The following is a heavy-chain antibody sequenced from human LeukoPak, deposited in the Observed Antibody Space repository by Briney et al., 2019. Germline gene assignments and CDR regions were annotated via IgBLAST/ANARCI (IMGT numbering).Heavy chain of an antibody. D-gene: IGHD6-19*01. J-gene: IGHJ4*02. CDR3: ARGGRQWRGGNYFDS. CDR1: GYTFNDYA. V-gene: IGHV1-3*04. Sequence: ASVNVSYKASGYTFNDYALHWVRQAPRQSLEWMGWITICKGEPQYPQLLQRRSTFTSEPSARPVYLELSDLKSEDTAGYFRARGGRQWRGGNYFDSWGQGTLVADSS. CDR2: ITICKGEP.